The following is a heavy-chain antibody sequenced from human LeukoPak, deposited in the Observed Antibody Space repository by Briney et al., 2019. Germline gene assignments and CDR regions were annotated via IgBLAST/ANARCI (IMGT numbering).Heavy chain of an antibody. D-gene: IGHD3-10*01. J-gene: IGHJ3*02. CDR1: GGSFSGYY. V-gene: IGHV4-34*01. CDR3: AKSNGYGLVDI. CDR2: INHSGST. Sequence: SETLSLTCAVYGGSFSGYYWSWIRQPPGKGLEWIGEINHSGSTNYNPSLKSRVTISLDTSRNQFSLKLTSVTAADTAVYYCAKSNGYGLVDIWGQGTMVAVSS.